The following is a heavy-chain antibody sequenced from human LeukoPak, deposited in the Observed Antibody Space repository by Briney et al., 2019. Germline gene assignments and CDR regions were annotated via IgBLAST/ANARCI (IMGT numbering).Heavy chain of an antibody. CDR3: ARDANAALQLTWIQLYFDQ. J-gene: IGHJ5*02. Sequence: GGSLRLSCAASGFTFSSYNMNWVRQAPGQGLEWVSSISSSTSYIYYADSVKGRFTISRDNAKNSVYLQMNSLRTEDTAVYFCARDANAALQLTWIQLYFDQWGQGTLVTVSS. V-gene: IGHV3-21*01. D-gene: IGHD5-18*01. CDR2: ISSSTSYI. CDR1: GFTFSSYN.